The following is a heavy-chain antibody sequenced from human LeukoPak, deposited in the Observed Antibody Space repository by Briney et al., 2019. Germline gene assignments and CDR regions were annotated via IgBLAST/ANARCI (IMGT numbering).Heavy chain of an antibody. Sequence: ASVKVSCKASGRTNNKFGVTWVRQAPGQGLEWIGWISSDNGIPRYADKFQDRVTLSADTSTTTAYIEMRSLTYDDTAVYFCANVAKGRFFFYHMDVWGKGTTVTVSS. D-gene: IGHD2-2*01. J-gene: IGHJ6*04. CDR2: ISSDNGIP. CDR1: GRTNNKFG. V-gene: IGHV1-18*01. CDR3: ANVAKGRFFFYHMDV.